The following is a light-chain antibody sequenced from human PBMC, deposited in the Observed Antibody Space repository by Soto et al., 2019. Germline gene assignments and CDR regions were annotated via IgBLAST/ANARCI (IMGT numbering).Light chain of an antibody. Sequence: EIVLTQSPGTLSLSPGERVTLSCRASQTVSSNSLAWYQHKPGQAPRLLIYGASSRATGIPDRFSGSGSGTDFTLTISRLEPEDLAVYYCQQYGTSPRTFGQGTKVEVK. V-gene: IGKV3-20*01. CDR2: GAS. J-gene: IGKJ1*01. CDR3: QQYGTSPRT. CDR1: QTVSSNS.